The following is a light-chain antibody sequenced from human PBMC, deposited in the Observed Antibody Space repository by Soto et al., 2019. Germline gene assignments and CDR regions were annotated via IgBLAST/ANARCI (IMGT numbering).Light chain of an antibody. CDR3: HRYNNWPPE. CDR1: QSVGNH. CDR2: CAS. J-gene: IGKJ3*01. V-gene: IGKV3-15*01. Sequence: ETVMTQSPATLSVSPGERATLSCRASQSVGNHLAWYQQKPGQAPRLLIYCASTRATGIPARFSGSGSGTEFTLTISSLQSEDSAVYYCHRYNNWPPEFGPGTKVDIK.